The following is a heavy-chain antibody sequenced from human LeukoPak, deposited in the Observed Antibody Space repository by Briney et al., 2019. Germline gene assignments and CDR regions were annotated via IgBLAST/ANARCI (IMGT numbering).Heavy chain of an antibody. Sequence: GGSLRLSCAASGFIFTNYFMSWVRQAPGKGLEWVASIKHDGSEKYYVDSVRGRFTISRDNTMNSLYLQMNSLRAEDTAVYYCARGELFDYYYGMDVWGRGTTVTVSS. J-gene: IGHJ6*02. V-gene: IGHV3-7*01. CDR1: GFIFTNYF. CDR2: IKHDGSEK. D-gene: IGHD3-10*02. CDR3: ARGELFDYYYGMDV.